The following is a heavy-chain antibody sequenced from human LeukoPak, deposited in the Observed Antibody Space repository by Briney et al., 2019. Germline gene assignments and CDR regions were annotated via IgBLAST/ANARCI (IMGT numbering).Heavy chain of an antibody. V-gene: IGHV3-15*01. J-gene: IGHJ4*02. Sequence: GGSLRLSCAASGFTLSNAWMSWVRQAPGKGLEWVGRIKSKTDGGTADHAAPVKGRFTIPRDDSKNTLYLQMSSLKTEDTAVYYCTIPTSERWLHPYWGQGTLVTVSS. CDR2: IKSKTDGGTA. D-gene: IGHD5-24*01. CDR3: TIPTSERWLHPY. CDR1: GFTLSNAW.